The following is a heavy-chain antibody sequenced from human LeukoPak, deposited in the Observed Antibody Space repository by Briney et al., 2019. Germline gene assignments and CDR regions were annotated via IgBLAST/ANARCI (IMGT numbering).Heavy chain of an antibody. D-gene: IGHD4-17*01. Sequence: NPGGSLRLSCAASGFTFSNAWMSWVRQPPGKGLEWVGRIKSKTDGGTTDYAEPVKGRFTISRDDSKNTLCLQMNFLKTEDTALYYCAAVSVDYGDSSFDFWGQGTLVTVSS. CDR1: GFTFSNAW. V-gene: IGHV3-15*01. CDR2: IKSKTDGGTT. CDR3: AAVSVDYGDSSFDF. J-gene: IGHJ4*02.